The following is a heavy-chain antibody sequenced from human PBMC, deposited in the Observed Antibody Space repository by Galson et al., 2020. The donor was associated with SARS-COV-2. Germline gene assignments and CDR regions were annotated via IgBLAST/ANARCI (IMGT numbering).Heavy chain of an antibody. Sequence: SVKVSCKASGGTFSSYAISWVRQAPGQGLEWMGGIIPIFGTANYAQKFQGRVTITADESTSTAYMELSSLRSEDTAVYYCAREAAQTYYYYYMDVWGKGTTVTVSS. CDR1: GGTFSSYA. J-gene: IGHJ6*03. CDR2: IIPIFGTA. D-gene: IGHD6-13*01. CDR3: AREAAQTYYYYYMDV. V-gene: IGHV1-69*13.